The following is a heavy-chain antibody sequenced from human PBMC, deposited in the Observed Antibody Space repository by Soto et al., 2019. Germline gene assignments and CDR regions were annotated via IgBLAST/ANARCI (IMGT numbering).Heavy chain of an antibody. D-gene: IGHD6-19*01. J-gene: IGHJ6*02. V-gene: IGHV3-48*03. Sequence: LRLCCAASGFTFSSYEMNWVRQAPGKGLEWVSYISSSGSTIYYADSVKGRFTISRDNAKNSLYLQMNSLRAEDTAVYYCARGGWYNYYYGMDVWGQGXTVTVSS. CDR2: ISSSGSTI. CDR1: GFTFSSYE. CDR3: ARGGWYNYYYGMDV.